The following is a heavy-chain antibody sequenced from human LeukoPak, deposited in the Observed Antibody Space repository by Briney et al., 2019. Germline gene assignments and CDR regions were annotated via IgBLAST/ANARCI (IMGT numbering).Heavy chain of an antibody. J-gene: IGHJ4*02. D-gene: IGHD3-3*01. Sequence: GGSLRLSCAASGFTFSSYAMSWVRQAPGKGREWVSAISGSGGSTYYADSVKGRFTISSDNSKTTLYLQMNRLRVEDTAVYYCAKGEADFWSGWYYFDYWGQGTLVTVSS. CDR1: GFTFSSYA. CDR3: AKGEADFWSGWYYFDY. CDR2: ISGSGGST. V-gene: IGHV3-23*01.